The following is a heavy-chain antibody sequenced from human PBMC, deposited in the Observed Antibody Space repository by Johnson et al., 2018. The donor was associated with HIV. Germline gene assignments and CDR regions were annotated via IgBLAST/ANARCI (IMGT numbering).Heavy chain of an antibody. CDR2: ISYDGSNK. D-gene: IGHD2-2*01. CDR3: AREDCSSTRCSDWDSAFDI. V-gene: IGHV3-30-3*01. CDR1: GFTFSSYA. Sequence: QVQLVESGGGVVQPGRSLRLYCAASGFTFSSYAMHWVRQAPGKGLEWVAVISYDGSNKYYADSVKGRFTISRDNAKNSLFLQMNSLRAGDTAVYYCAREDCSSTRCSDWDSAFDIWGQGTMVTVSS. J-gene: IGHJ3*02.